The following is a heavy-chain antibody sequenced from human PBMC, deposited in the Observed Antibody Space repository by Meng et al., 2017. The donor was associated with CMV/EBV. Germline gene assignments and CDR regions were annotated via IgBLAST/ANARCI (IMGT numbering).Heavy chain of an antibody. V-gene: IGHV4-39*01. J-gene: IGHJ4*02. Sequence: SCTVSGGSISSSSYYWGWIRQPPGKGLEWIGSIYYTGSTYYNPSLKSRVTISVDTSKNQFSLKVSSVTAADTAVYYCARTGPTRFCSTTSCSFFDYWGQGTLVTVSS. CDR2: IYYTGST. D-gene: IGHD2-2*01. CDR3: ARTGPTRFCSTTSCSFFDY. CDR1: GGSISSSSYY.